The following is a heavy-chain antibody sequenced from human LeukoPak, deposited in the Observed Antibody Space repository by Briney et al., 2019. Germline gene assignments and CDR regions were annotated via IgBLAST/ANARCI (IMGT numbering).Heavy chain of an antibody. J-gene: IGHJ4*02. CDR1: GGSISSYY. Sequence: PSETLSLTCTVSGGSISSYYWSWIRQPPGKGLEWIGYIYYSGSTNYNPSLKSRVTISVDTSKNQFSLKLSSVTAADTAVYYCAREGIAAAGTSFDYWGQGTLVTVSS. V-gene: IGHV4-59*01. CDR2: IYYSGST. CDR3: AREGIAAAGTSFDY. D-gene: IGHD6-13*01.